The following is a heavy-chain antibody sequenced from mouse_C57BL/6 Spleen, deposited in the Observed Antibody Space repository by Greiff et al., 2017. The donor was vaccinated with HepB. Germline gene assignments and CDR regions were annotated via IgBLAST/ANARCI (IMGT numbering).Heavy chain of an antibody. V-gene: IGHV1-64*01. CDR3: ASGSSYLYWYFDV. D-gene: IGHD1-1*01. CDR2: IHPNSGST. CDR1: GYTFTSYW. Sequence: QVHVKQPGAELVKPGASVKLSCKASGYTFTSYWMHWVKQRPGQGLEWIGMIHPNSGSTNYNEKFKSKATLTVDKSSSTAYMQLSSLTSEDSAVYYCASGSSYLYWYFDVWGTGTTVTVSS. J-gene: IGHJ1*03.